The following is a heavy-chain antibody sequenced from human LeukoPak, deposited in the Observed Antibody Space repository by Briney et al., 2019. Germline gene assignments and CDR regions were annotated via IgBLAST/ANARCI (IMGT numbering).Heavy chain of an antibody. CDR3: ARGPSDSSGYYYEGDAFDI. Sequence: GASVKVSCKASGGTFSSYAISWLRQAPGQRPEWMGWMNAGNGNTKYSQKFQGRITLIRDTSAATAYMELSSLRHDDLAVYYCARGPSDSSGYYYEGDAFDIWGQGTVVTVSS. J-gene: IGHJ3*02. V-gene: IGHV1-3*01. CDR2: MNAGNGNT. D-gene: IGHD3-22*01. CDR1: GGTFSSYA.